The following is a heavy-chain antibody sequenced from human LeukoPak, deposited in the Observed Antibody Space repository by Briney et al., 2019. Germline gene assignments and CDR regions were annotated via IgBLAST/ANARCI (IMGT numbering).Heavy chain of an antibody. Sequence: ASVKVSCKASGYTITNYGISWVRQAPGQGLEWMGWISAYNGNTNSAQKFQGRVTMTTDTSTNIAYMELRSLRSDDTAVYYCARDFSSVHRGEVSYHWGQGTLVTVSS. CDR1: GYTITNYG. D-gene: IGHD3-10*01. J-gene: IGHJ5*02. CDR2: ISAYNGNT. V-gene: IGHV1-18*01. CDR3: ARDFSSVHRGEVSYH.